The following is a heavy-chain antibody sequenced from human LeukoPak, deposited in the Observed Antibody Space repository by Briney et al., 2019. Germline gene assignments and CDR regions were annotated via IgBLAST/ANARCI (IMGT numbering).Heavy chain of an antibody. CDR2: IKSKTDGGTT. CDR1: GFTFSSYS. Sequence: GGSLRLSCAASGFTFSSYSMNWVRQASGKGLEWVGRIKSKTDGGTTDYAAPVKGRFTISRDDSKNTLYLQMNSLKTEDTAVYYCTTLPVDIVATIAFDIWGQGTMVTVSS. J-gene: IGHJ3*02. CDR3: TTLPVDIVATIAFDI. D-gene: IGHD5-12*01. V-gene: IGHV3-15*01.